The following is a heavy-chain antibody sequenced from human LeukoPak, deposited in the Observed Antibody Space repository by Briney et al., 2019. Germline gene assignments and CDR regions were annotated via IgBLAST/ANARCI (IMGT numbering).Heavy chain of an antibody. Sequence: GGSLRLSCADSGFTFSSYWMHWVRQAPGKGLVWVSRINSDGSSTSYADSVKGRFTISRDNAKNTLYLQMNSLRAEDTAVYYCARPGRYSRLDFDIWGQGTMVTVSS. D-gene: IGHD5-12*01. CDR3: ARPGRYSRLDFDI. CDR2: INSDGSST. J-gene: IGHJ3*02. V-gene: IGHV3-74*01. CDR1: GFTFSSYW.